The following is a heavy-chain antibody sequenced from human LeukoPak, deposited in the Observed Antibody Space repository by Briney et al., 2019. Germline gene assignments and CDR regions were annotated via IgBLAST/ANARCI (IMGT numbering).Heavy chain of an antibody. CDR3: ARATVVVHYFDY. Sequence: PSETLSLTRTVSGGPISSSSYYWSWIRQPPGKGLEWIGYIYTSGSTNYNPSLKSRVTISVDTSKNQFSLKLSSVTAADTAVYYCARATVVVHYFDYWGQGTLVTVSS. V-gene: IGHV4-61*05. CDR2: IYTSGST. J-gene: IGHJ4*02. CDR1: GGPISSSSYY. D-gene: IGHD4-23*01.